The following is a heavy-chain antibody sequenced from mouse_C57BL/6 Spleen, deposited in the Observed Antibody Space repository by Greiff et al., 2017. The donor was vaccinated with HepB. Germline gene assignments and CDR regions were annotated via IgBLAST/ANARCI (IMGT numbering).Heavy chain of an antibody. Sequence: DVQLQESGPGLVKPSQSLSLTCSVTGYSITSGYYWNWIRQFPGNKLEWMGYISYDGSNNYNPSLKNRISITRDTSKNQFFLKLNSVTTEDTATYYCASPHRAIRRYYAMDYWGQGTSVTVSS. CDR3: ASPHRAIRRYYAMDY. CDR1: GYSITSGYY. J-gene: IGHJ4*01. CDR2: ISYDGSN. D-gene: IGHD2-12*01. V-gene: IGHV3-6*01.